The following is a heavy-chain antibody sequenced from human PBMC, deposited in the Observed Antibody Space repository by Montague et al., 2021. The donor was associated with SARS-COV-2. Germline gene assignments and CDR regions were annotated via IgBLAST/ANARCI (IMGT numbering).Heavy chain of an antibody. D-gene: IGHD2-21*01. CDR3: ARDRDWDDWCGMDV. J-gene: IGHJ6*02. Sequence: SLRLSCAASGFIFSSYEMNWVRQAPGKGLEWISYISSSGGGSTKHYTXSVKGRFTISRDNAKNSLYLQMNSLRVEDTAIYYCARDRDWDDWCGMDVRGQGTTVTVSS. V-gene: IGHV3-48*03. CDR2: ISSSGGGSTK. CDR1: GFIFSSYE.